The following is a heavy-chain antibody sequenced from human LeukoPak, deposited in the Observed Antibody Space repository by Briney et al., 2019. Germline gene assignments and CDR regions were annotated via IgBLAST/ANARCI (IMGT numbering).Heavy chain of an antibody. Sequence: ASVKVSCKASGYTFTSYYMHWVRQAPGQGLEWMGIINPSGGSTSYAQKFQGRVTMTRDTSTSTVYMELSSLRSEDTAVYYCARERSRKWELHIGLDYWGQGTLVTVSS. J-gene: IGHJ4*02. CDR3: ARERSRKWELHIGLDY. CDR1: GYTFTSYY. V-gene: IGHV1-46*01. CDR2: INPSGGST. D-gene: IGHD1-26*01.